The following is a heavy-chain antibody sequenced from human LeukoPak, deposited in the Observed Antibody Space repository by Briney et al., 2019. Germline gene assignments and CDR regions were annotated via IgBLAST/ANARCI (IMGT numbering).Heavy chain of an antibody. CDR3: VKEVGATIRGRLGH. Sequence: SGRSLRLSCAASGFIFSNYGIHWVRQAPGKGLEWVAVISYDGSNKYADSVKGRFTISRDNSKNTLFLQMNSLRADDTGIYYCVKEVGATIRGRLGHWGQGTRVTVSS. CDR2: ISYDGSNK. J-gene: IGHJ4*02. V-gene: IGHV3-30*18. CDR1: GFIFSNYG. D-gene: IGHD1-26*01.